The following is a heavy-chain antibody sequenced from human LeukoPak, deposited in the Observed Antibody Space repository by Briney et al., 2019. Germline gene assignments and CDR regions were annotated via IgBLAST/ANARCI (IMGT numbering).Heavy chain of an antibody. CDR3: AKDFTIFGAVIFAFDI. CDR1: GFTFSSYG. J-gene: IGHJ3*02. V-gene: IGHV3-30*02. Sequence: GGSLRLSCAASGFTFSSYGMHWVRQAPGKGLEWVAFIRYDGSNKYYADSVKGRFTISRDNSKNTLYLQMNSLRAEDTAVYYCAKDFTIFGAVIFAFDIWGQGTMVTVSS. CDR2: IRYDGSNK. D-gene: IGHD3-3*01.